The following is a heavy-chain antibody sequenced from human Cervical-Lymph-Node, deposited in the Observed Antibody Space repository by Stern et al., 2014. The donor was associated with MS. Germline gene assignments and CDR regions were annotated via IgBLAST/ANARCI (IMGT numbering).Heavy chain of an antibody. CDR1: GFSLSSDGMC. V-gene: IGHV2-70*01. J-gene: IGHJ6*02. CDR2: IYWTNDK. CDR3: ARMVGATGYYYDVDV. D-gene: IGHD1-26*01. Sequence: VKLVESGPAVVKPTQTLTLTCTFSGFSLSSDGMCVTWIRQPPGKALEWLAIIYWTNDKYCNPSLKTRLTISKDTPKNQVVLTMTNIDPMDTATYYCARMVGATGYYYDVDVWGQGTTVTVSS.